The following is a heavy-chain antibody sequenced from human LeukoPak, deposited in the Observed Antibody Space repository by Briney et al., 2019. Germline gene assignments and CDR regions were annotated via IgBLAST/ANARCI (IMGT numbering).Heavy chain of an antibody. D-gene: IGHD3-9*01. J-gene: IGHJ3*02. CDR1: GGSISSYY. Sequence: SETLSLTCTVSGGSISSYYWSWIRQPPGKGLEWIGYIYYSGGTNYNPSLKSRVTISVDTSKNQFSLKLSSVTAADTAVYYCARGPRYFDWLLSGHDAFDIWGQGTMVTVSS. CDR3: ARGPRYFDWLLSGHDAFDI. CDR2: IYYSGGT. V-gene: IGHV4-59*01.